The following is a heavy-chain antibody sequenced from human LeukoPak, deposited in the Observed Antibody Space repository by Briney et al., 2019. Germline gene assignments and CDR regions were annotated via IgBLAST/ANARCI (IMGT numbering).Heavy chain of an antibody. CDR2: IIPIFGIA. CDR3: ARSPRSGNSGRWYFDL. CDR1: GGTFSSYA. V-gene: IGHV1-69*04. Sequence: SVKVSCKASGGTFSSYAISWVRQAPGQGLEWMGRIIPIFGIANYAQKFQGRVTITAGKSTSTAYMELSSLRSEDTAVYYCARSPRSGNSGRWYFDLWGRGTLVTVSS. J-gene: IGHJ2*01. D-gene: IGHD4-23*01.